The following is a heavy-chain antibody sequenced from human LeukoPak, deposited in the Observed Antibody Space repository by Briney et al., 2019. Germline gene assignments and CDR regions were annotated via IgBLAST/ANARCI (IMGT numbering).Heavy chain of an antibody. CDR3: AKGVVPAAAGFYGMDV. J-gene: IGHJ6*02. CDR1: GFTFSTYW. Sequence: GGSLRLSCAASGFTFSTYWMTWVRQPPGKGLEWVSAISGSGGSTYYADSVKGRFTISRDNSKNTLYLQMNSLRAEDTAVYYCAKGVVPAAAGFYGMDVWGQGTTVTVSS. CDR2: ISGSGGST. D-gene: IGHD2-2*01. V-gene: IGHV3-23*01.